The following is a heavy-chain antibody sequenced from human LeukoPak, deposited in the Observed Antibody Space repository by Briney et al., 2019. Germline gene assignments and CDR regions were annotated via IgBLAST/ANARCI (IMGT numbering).Heavy chain of an antibody. CDR1: GGTFSSYA. CDR3: ARRAPYYYDSSGYYSPFAY. V-gene: IGHV1-69*01. CDR2: IIPILGTA. Sequence: ASVKVSCTASGGTFSSYAIGWVRQDPGQGLGWMGGIIPILGTANYAQKFQGRVTITADESTSTAYMELGRLRSEDPAGYYCARRAPYYYDSSGYYSPFAYWGQGTRVTVS. J-gene: IGHJ4*02. D-gene: IGHD3-22*01.